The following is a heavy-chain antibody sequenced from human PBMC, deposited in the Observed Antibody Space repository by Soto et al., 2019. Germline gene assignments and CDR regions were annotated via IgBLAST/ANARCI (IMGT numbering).Heavy chain of an antibody. J-gene: IGHJ6*02. D-gene: IGHD2-2*01. CDR1: GFTFNVYA. Sequence: SVKFSCKTSGFTFNVYATIWLRQAPRQGLEWMGGIIPIFGTANYAQKFQGRVTITADESTSTAYMELSSLRSEDTAVYYCAHLGYCSSTSPACYYYGMDVWGQGTTVTVSS. CDR3: AHLGYCSSTSPACYYYGMDV. V-gene: IGHV1-69*13. CDR2: IIPIFGTA.